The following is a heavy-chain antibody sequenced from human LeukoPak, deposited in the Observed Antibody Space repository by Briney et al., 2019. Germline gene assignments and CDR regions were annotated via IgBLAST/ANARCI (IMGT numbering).Heavy chain of an antibody. D-gene: IGHD2-2*02. J-gene: IGHJ4*02. CDR3: ARSPYCSSTSCYIFFDY. CDR2: MNPNSGNT. V-gene: IGHV1-8*02. Sequence: ASVKVSCKASGYTFTNYGISWVRQATGQGLEWMGWMNPNSGNTGYAQKFQGRVTMTRNTSISTAYMELSSLRSEDTAVYYCARSPYCSSTSCYIFFDYWGQGTLVTVSS. CDR1: GYTFTNYG.